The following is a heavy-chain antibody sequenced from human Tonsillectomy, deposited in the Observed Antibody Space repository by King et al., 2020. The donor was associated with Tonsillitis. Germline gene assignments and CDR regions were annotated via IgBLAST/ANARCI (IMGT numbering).Heavy chain of an antibody. J-gene: IGHJ4*02. V-gene: IGHV2-5*01. D-gene: IGHD3-22*01. CDR3: VYKHSDISVYDY. CDR1: GFSLTTNKLG. CDR2: IYWNDDK. Sequence: ITLKESGPALVKPTETLTLTCTFSGFSLTTNKLGVGWIRQPPGEALEWLALIYWNDDKRYSPSLKNSLTITKDTSRNRVVLIMTDVYPADTATYYCVYKHSDISVYDYWGQGTLVTVSA.